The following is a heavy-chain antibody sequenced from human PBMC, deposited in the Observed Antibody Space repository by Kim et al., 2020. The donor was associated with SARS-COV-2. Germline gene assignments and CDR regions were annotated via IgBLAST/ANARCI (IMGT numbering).Heavy chain of an antibody. D-gene: IGHD3-10*01. J-gene: IGHJ3*02. CDR2: IDPSDSYT. V-gene: IGHV5-10-1*01. Sequence: GESLKISCKGSGYSFTSYWISWVRQMPGKGLEWMGRIDPSDSYTNYSPSFQGHVTISADKSISTAYLQWSSLKASDTAMYYCAGGGFGESPDAFDIWGQGTMVTVSS. CDR3: AGGGFGESPDAFDI. CDR1: GYSFTSYW.